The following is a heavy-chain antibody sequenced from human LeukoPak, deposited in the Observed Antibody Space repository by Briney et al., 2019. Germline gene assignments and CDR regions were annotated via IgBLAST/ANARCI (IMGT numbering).Heavy chain of an antibody. CDR2: VNPRSGSA. CDR1: GYTCSTYY. Sequence: ASEKVSCKPSGYTCSTYYMHWVRQATGQWLEWMGIVNPRSGSASYAQTFQGRLTMARDTSTSTVYMELSSLRSEDTAMYYCAGDSGSYPQYYFDYWGQGTLVTVSS. J-gene: IGHJ4*02. CDR3: AGDSGSYPQYYFDY. V-gene: IGHV1-46*01. D-gene: IGHD1-26*01.